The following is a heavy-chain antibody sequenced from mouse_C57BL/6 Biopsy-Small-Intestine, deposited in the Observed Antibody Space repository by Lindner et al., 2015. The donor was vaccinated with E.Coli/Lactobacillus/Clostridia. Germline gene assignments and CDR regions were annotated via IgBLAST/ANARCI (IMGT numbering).Heavy chain of an antibody. J-gene: IGHJ2*01. Sequence: VQLQESGAELVRPGASVKLSCTASGFNIKDDYMHWVKQRPEQGLEWIGRIDPANGNTKYAPKFQDKATITADTSSNTAYLQLSSLTSEDTAVYYCASVYYVNLYFDYWGQGTTLTVSS. CDR3: ASVYYVNLYFDY. CDR2: IDPANGNT. D-gene: IGHD2-1*01. CDR1: GFNIKDDY. V-gene: IGHV14-3*01.